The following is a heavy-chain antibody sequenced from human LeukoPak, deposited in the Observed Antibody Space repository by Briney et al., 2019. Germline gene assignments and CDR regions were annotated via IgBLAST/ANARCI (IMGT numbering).Heavy chain of an antibody. J-gene: IGHJ6*02. V-gene: IGHV5-51*01. D-gene: IGHD3-22*01. CDR1: GYNFAFYW. CDR3: ARHDRRLLYLGMDV. Sequence: GESLKISCQGSGYNFAFYWIAWVRQMPGKDLEWMGIIYPGDSNTKYSPSFQGQVTIYADKSTNTAYLQWSSLKASDSALYYCARHDRRLLYLGMDVWGQGTTVTVSS. CDR2: IYPGDSNT.